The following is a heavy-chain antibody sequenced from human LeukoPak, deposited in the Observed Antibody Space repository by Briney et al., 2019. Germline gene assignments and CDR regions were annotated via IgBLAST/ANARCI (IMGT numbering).Heavy chain of an antibody. CDR1: GGSFSGYY. D-gene: IGHD2-2*01. J-gene: IGHJ5*02. CDR3: ARGLPKVVPAARFGFDP. V-gene: IGHV4-34*01. Sequence: SETLSLTCAVYGGSFSGYYWSWIRQPPGEGLEWIGEINHSGSTNYNPSLKSRVTISVDTSKNQFSLKLSSVTAADTAVYYCARGLPKVVPAARFGFDPWGQGTLVTVSS. CDR2: INHSGST.